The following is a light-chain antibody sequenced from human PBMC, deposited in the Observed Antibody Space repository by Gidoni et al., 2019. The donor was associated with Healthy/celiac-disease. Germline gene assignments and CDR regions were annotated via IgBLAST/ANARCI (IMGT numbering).Light chain of an antibody. CDR3: QQYDNLPIT. J-gene: IGKJ5*01. V-gene: IGKV1-33*01. CDR1: QDISNY. Sequence: DIQFTQSPSSLSASVGDRVTITCQASQDISNYLNWYQQKPGKAPKLLIYDASNLETGVPSRFSGSGSGTDFTVTISSLQPEDIATYYCQQYDNLPITFGQGTRLEIK. CDR2: DAS.